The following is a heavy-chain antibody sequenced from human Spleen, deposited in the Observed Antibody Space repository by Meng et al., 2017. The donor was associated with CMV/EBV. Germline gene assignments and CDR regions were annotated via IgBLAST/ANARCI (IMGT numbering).Heavy chain of an antibody. CDR3: ARIVVVSAATYYFDY. D-gene: IGHD2-2*01. V-gene: IGHV1-18*01. J-gene: IGHJ4*02. CDR1: GYTFTTYS. CDR2: IITYNGNT. Sequence: SGYTFTTYSFTCVSQATGQGLECMGRIITYNGNTNYAQKLLGRVTMTTDTSTSTAYMALSSLRSDDTAVYSCARIVVVSAATYYFDYWGQGTLVTVSS.